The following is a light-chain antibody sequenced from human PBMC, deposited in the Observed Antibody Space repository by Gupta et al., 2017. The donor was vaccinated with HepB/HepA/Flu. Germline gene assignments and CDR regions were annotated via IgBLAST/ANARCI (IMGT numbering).Light chain of an antibody. Sequence: QAALTQPASVPGSPGQSITISCTRTTSDVGGYNLVSWYQQHPGKAPKLMIYEVSKRPSGVSNRFSGSKSGNTASLTISGLQAEDEADYYCCSYAGSSTFHVVFGGGTKLTVL. CDR3: CSYAGSSTFHVV. V-gene: IGLV2-23*02. CDR2: EVS. CDR1: TSDVGGYNL. J-gene: IGLJ2*01.